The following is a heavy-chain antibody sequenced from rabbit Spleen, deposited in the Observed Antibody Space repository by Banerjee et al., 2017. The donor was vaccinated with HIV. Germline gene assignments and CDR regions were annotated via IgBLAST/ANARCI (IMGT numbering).Heavy chain of an antibody. CDR1: GFSFSSSYW. V-gene: IGHV1S45*01. J-gene: IGHJ4*01. Sequence: QQQLEESGGGLVKPGASLTLTCTASGFSFSSSYWICWVRQAPGKGLEWIGCINTGSVSTYYASWAKGRFTISKTSSTTVTLQMTSLTAADTATYFCARDRVYGGGGGVYIMWGPGTLVTVS. CDR2: INTGSVST. D-gene: IGHD1-1*01. CDR3: ARDRVYGGGGGVYIM.